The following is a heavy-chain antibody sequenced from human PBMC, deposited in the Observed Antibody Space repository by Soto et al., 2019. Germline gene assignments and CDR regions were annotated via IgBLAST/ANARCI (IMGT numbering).Heavy chain of an antibody. CDR2: INADNGNT. J-gene: IGHJ4*02. CDR3: ARVSGYNVIDY. Sequence: ASVQVSCKASGYTFTSYGIRWVRRAPGQRLEWMGWINADNGNTKYSQKFQGRVTITRDTSASTAYMELSSLRSEDTAVYYCARVSGYNVIDYRGQGTLVTVPS. CDR1: GYTFTSYG. D-gene: IGHD5-12*01. V-gene: IGHV1-3*01.